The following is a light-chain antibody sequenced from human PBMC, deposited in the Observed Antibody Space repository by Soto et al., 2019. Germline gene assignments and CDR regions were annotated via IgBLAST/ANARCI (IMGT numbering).Light chain of an antibody. CDR1: QGFTNY. J-gene: IGKJ1*01. CDR3: QQYNSYSVT. Sequence: DFQMTQSPSSLSESVGDTVTLTCLASQGFTNYLAWYQQKPGKAPKLLIYAASSLQSGVPSRFSGSGSGTEFTLVISSLQPDDFATYYCQQYNSYSVTFGQGTKVDIK. V-gene: IGKV1-16*01. CDR2: AAS.